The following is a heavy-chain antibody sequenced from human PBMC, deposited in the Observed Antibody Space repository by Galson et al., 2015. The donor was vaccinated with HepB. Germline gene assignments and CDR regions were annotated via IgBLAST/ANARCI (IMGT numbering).Heavy chain of an antibody. CDR3: AREVYSSSWYNWFDP. CDR1: GFTFSSYE. V-gene: IGHV3-48*03. Sequence: SLRLSCAASGFTFSSYEMNWVRQAPGKGLEWVSYISSSGSTIYYADSVKGRFTISRDNAKNSLYLQMNSLRAEDTAVYYCAREVYSSSWYNWFDPWGQGTLVTVSS. D-gene: IGHD6-13*01. J-gene: IGHJ5*02. CDR2: ISSSGSTI.